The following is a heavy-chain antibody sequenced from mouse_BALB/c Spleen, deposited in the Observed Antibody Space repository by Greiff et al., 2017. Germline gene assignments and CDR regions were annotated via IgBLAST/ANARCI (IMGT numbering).Heavy chain of an antibody. J-gene: IGHJ3*01. D-gene: IGHD2-3*01. CDR3: APYDGYLTGFAY. CDR1: GFNIQDYY. V-gene: IGHV14-1*02. CDR2: IDPENGNT. Sequence: EVKLQESGAELVRPGALVKLSCKASGFNIQDYYMHWVKQRPEQGLEWIGWIDPENGNTIYDPKFQGKASITADTSSNTAYLQLSSLTSEDTAVYYCAPYDGYLTGFAYWGQGTLVTVSA.